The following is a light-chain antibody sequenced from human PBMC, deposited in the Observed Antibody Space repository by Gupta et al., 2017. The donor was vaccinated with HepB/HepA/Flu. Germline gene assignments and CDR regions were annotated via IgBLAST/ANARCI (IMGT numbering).Light chain of an antibody. J-gene: IGLJ2*01. CDR3: SSYAGSNKLI. V-gene: IGLV2-8*01. CDR2: EVS. Sequence: QSALTQPPSASGSPGQSVTISCTGTSSDVGGYNYVPWYQQHPGKAPKLMIYEVSKRPSGVPDRFSGSKSGNTASLTVSGLQAEDEADYYCSSYAGSNKLICGGGTKLTV. CDR1: SSDVGGYNY.